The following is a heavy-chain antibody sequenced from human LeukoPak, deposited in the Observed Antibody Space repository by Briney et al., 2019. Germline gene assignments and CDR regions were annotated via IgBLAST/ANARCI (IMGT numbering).Heavy chain of an antibody. Sequence: QPGGSLRLSCAASGFTFGSYGMSWVRQAPGKGLEWVSFITPNADRTSYADSVEGRFTISRDNPRSTLYMQMNSLRDEDTALYYCAIMHGYYDGSGYWVQWGQGTLVTVSS. V-gene: IGHV3-23*01. CDR2: ITPNADRT. J-gene: IGHJ1*01. D-gene: IGHD3-22*01. CDR1: GFTFGSYG. CDR3: AIMHGYYDGSGYWVQ.